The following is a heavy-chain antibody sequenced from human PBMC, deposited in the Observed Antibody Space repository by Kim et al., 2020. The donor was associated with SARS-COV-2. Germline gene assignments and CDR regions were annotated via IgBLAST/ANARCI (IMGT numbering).Heavy chain of an antibody. V-gene: IGHV3-7*03. D-gene: IGHD6-19*01. Sequence: GGSLRLSCAASGFTFSSYWMSWVRQAPGKGLEWVANIKQDGSEKYYVDSVKGRFTISRDNAKNSLYLQMNSLRAEDTAVYYCAREDGSGWYWSRSYPPQYGMDVWGQGTTVTVSS. J-gene: IGHJ6*02. CDR3: AREDGSGWYWSRSYPPQYGMDV. CDR1: GFTFSSYW. CDR2: IKQDGSEK.